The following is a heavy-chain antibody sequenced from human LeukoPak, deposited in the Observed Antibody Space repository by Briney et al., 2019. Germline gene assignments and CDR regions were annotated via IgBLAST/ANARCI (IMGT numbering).Heavy chain of an antibody. CDR1: GFTVSSNY. J-gene: IGHJ5*02. Sequence: PGGSLRLSCAASGFTVSSNYMSWVRQAPGKGLEWVSVMYSGGNTYYADSVKGRFTISRDNFKNTLYLQMNSLRAEDTAVYYCAKDAIFGVVISHFDPWGQGTLVTVSS. V-gene: IGHV3-53*01. D-gene: IGHD3-3*01. CDR2: MYSGGNT. CDR3: AKDAIFGVVISHFDP.